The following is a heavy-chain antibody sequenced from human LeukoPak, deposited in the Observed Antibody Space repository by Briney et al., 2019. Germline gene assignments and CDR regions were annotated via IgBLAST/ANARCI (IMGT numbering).Heavy chain of an antibody. D-gene: IGHD2-2*01. CDR1: GGTFSSYA. CDR2: IIPIFGTA. J-gene: IGHJ6*03. CDR3: ARGLIVVVSTDHYYYYMDV. V-gene: IGHV1-69*05. Sequence: ASVKVSCKASGGTFSSYAISWVRQAPGQGLEWMGGIIPIFGTANYAQKFQGRVTITTDESTSTAYMELSSLRSEDTAVYYCARGLIVVVSTDHYYYYMDVWGKGTTVTVSS.